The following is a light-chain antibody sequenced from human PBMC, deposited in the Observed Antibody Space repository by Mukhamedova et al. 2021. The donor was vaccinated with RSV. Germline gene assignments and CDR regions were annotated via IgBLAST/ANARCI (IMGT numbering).Light chain of an antibody. V-gene: IGKV3-20*01. CDR1: QSVAKNY. Sequence: GERATLSCRASQSVAKNYLAWYQQKPGQAPRLLIFDASRRATGIPDRFSGSGSGTDFTLTISRLEPEDFAVYHCQQYATSPLTFG. J-gene: IGKJ4*01. CDR3: QQYATSPLT. CDR2: DAS.